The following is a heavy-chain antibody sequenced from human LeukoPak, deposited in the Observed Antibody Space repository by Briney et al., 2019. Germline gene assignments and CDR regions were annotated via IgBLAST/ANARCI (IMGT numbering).Heavy chain of an antibody. J-gene: IGHJ4*02. CDR3: AREIVPAD. D-gene: IGHD2-2*01. CDR1: GGSISGYY. Sequence: MPSETLSLTCSVSGGSISGYYWSWIRQPPGKGLEWIGYIYYSGTTNYNPSLKSRVTISVDTSKKQFSLKLSSVSAADTAVYYCAREIVPADWGQGTLVSVSS. V-gene: IGHV4-59*01. CDR2: IYYSGTT.